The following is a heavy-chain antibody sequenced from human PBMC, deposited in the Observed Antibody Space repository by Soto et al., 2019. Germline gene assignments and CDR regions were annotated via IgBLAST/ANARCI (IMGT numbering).Heavy chain of an antibody. CDR3: ARRYSPGYCSGGDSCYYYYYYMDV. Sequence: PSGTLSLTCAVSGGSFNSNYWTWVRQPPGKGLEWIGEINHSGSTNYNASLNSRVTISVDTSKNQFSLKLSSVTAADTAVYYCARRYSPGYCSGGDSCYYYYYYMDVWGRGAPVTVSS. CDR2: INHSGST. CDR1: GGSFNSNY. D-gene: IGHD2-15*01. V-gene: IGHV4-34*01. J-gene: IGHJ6*03.